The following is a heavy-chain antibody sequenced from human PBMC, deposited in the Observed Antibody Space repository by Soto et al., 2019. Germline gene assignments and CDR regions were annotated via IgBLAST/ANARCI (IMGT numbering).Heavy chain of an antibody. CDR1: GFTFSSYW. D-gene: IGHD2-15*01. CDR2: INSDGSST. J-gene: IGHJ4*02. CDR3: ARPTSLGGNPFDY. V-gene: IGHV3-74*01. Sequence: GGSLRLSCAASGFTFSSYWMHWVRQAPGKGLVWVSRINSDGSSTTYADSVEGRFTTSRDNAKNTLYLQMNSLRAEDTAVYYCARPTSLGGNPFDYWGQGALVTSPQ.